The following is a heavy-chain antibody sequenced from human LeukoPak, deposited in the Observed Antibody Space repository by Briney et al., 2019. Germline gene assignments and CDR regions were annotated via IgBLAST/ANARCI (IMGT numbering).Heavy chain of an antibody. V-gene: IGHV3-15*01. CDR1: GLTFSHVW. Sequence: GGSLRLSCSASGLTFSHVWMAWVRQAPGRGLEWIGRSQTRLENEATYYAAAVKGRFIISRDDSKNTLYLEMNSLQAEDTAVYYCAAEWDTGVDPDVRLDYWGQGSLVTVSS. CDR3: AAEWDTGVDPDVRLDY. J-gene: IGHJ4*02. D-gene: IGHD2-2*01. CDR2: SQTRLENEAT.